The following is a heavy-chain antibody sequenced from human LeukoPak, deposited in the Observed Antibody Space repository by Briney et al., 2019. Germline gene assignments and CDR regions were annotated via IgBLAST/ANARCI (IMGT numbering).Heavy chain of an antibody. Sequence: ASVKVSCKASGGTFSSYAISWVRQAPGQGLEWMGRIIPIFGTANYAQKFQGRVTITTDGSTSTAYMELSSLRSEDTAVYYCARDKGFQYYYMDVWGKGTTVTVSS. V-gene: IGHV1-69*05. CDR1: GGTFSSYA. D-gene: IGHD3-3*01. J-gene: IGHJ6*03. CDR2: IIPIFGTA. CDR3: ARDKGFQYYYMDV.